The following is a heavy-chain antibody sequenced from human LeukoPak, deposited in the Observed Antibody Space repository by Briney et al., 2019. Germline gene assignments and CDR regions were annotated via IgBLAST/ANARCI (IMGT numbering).Heavy chain of an antibody. CDR3: ARIESYCSGGSCDPLFDY. D-gene: IGHD2-15*01. CDR1: GGSISSSSYY. V-gene: IGHV4-39*01. CDR2: VYYSGST. J-gene: IGHJ4*02. Sequence: ASETPSLTCTVSGGSISSSSYYWGWIRQPPGKGLEWIGSVYYSGSTYYNPSLKSRVTISVDTSKNQFSLKLSSVTAADTAVYYCARIESYCSGGSCDPLFDYWGQETLVTVSS.